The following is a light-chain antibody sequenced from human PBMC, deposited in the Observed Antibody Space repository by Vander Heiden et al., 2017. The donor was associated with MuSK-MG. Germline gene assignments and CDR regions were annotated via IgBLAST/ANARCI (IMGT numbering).Light chain of an antibody. CDR1: QDISSW. CDR2: AAS. Sequence: DSQMTQSPSSVSASVGDRVTITCRSSQDISSWLAWYQQKPGKAPNLLIYAASSLQSGVPSRFSGSGSGTDFTLSISSLQPEDFATYYCQQANSFPLTFGGGTKVDIK. V-gene: IGKV1-12*01. CDR3: QQANSFPLT. J-gene: IGKJ4*01.